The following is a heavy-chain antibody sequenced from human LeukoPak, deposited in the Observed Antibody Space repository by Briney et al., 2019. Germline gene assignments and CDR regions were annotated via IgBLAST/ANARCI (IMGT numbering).Heavy chain of an antibody. CDR2: VSVTVTGVT. CDR1: SDSFNNFY. J-gene: IGHJ4*02. V-gene: IGHV4-4*07. Sequence: SETLSLTCTVSSDSFNNFYWAWVRQPAGKGLEWIGRVSVTVTGVTSYNPSLKSRVSVSVDTPKKQFSLRLTSVTAADTAVYYCARDTYRSSFDSWGQGILVTVSS. CDR3: ARDTYRSSFDS. D-gene: IGHD3-10*01.